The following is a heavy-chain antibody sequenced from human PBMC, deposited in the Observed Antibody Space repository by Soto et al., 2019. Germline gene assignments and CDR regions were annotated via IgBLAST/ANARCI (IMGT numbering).Heavy chain of an antibody. V-gene: IGHV4-59*08. CDR3: ARHRPPLLYGSGPWDV. Sequence: SETLSLTCTVSGGSISNSYWSWIRQSPEKGLEWIGYIYSSGSTNYNPSLNSRVTISVDTSKNQFSLKLSSLSAADTAVYYCARHRPPLLYGSGPWDVWGQGTTVTVSS. CDR2: IYSSGST. J-gene: IGHJ6*02. D-gene: IGHD3-10*01. CDR1: GGSISNSY.